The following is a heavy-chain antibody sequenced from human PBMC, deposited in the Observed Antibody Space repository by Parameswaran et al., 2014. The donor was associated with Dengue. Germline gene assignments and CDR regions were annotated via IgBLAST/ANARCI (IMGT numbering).Heavy chain of an antibody. Sequence: SWVRQAPGQGLEWMGRIIPIFGIPEYAQKFQGRVTIIADKSTSTVDLELSSLRSEDTAVYYCTGSGRVGQVAQNYYYGMDVWGQGTTVTVSS. D-gene: IGHD2-15*01. CDR2: IIPIFGIP. CDR3: TGSGRVGQVAQNYYYGMDV. V-gene: IGHV1-69*02. J-gene: IGHJ6*02.